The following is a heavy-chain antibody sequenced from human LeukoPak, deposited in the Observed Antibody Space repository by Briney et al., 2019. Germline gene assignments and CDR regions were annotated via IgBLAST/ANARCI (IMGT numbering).Heavy chain of an antibody. CDR1: GYTFTGYY. CDR3: AIQSIVPRPGY. D-gene: IGHD6-6*01. CDR2: INPKSGGT. J-gene: IGHJ4*02. V-gene: IGHV1-2*06. Sequence: ASVKVSCKASGYTFTGYYMHWVRQAPGQGLEWMGRINPKSGGTDYAQKFQGRVTMTRDTSVNTAYMELSRLGSDDTAVYYCAIQSIVPRPGYWGQGTLVTVSS.